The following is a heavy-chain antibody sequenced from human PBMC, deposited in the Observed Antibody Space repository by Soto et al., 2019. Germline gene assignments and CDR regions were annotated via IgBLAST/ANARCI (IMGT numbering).Heavy chain of an antibody. V-gene: IGHV4-34*01. J-gene: IGHJ4*02. CDR3: ARGLNYGDYDY. CDR2: INHSGST. Sequence: SETLSLTCAVYGGSFSGYYWSWIRQPPGKGLEWIGEINHSGSTNYNPSLKSRVTISVDTSKNQFSLKLSSVTAADTAVYYCARGLNYGDYDYWGQGTLVTVSS. CDR1: GGSFSGYY. D-gene: IGHD4-17*01.